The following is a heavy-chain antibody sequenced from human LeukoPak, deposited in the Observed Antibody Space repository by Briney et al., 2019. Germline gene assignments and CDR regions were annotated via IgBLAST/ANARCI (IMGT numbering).Heavy chain of an antibody. CDR3: ARARAGSSDAFDI. Sequence: SVKVSCNASGGTFSSYTISWVRQAPGQGLEWMGRIIPILSIANYAQKFQGRVTITADKSTSTAYMELSSLRAEDTAVYYCARARAGSSDAFDIWGQGTMVTVSS. J-gene: IGHJ3*02. D-gene: IGHD3-10*01. CDR2: IIPILSIA. CDR1: GGTFSSYT. V-gene: IGHV1-69*02.